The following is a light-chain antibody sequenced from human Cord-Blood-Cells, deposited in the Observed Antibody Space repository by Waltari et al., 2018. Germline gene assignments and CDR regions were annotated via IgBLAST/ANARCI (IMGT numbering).Light chain of an antibody. V-gene: IGLV2-14*01. Sequence: QSALTQPASVSASPGQSITISCTGTSRDVGGYHYVSWYQQHPGKAPRLMIYDVSKRPSGVSNRFSGSKSGNTASLTISGLQAEDEADYYCSSYTSSSTSWVFGGGTKLTVL. CDR1: SRDVGGYHY. J-gene: IGLJ3*02. CDR3: SSYTSSSTSWV. CDR2: DVS.